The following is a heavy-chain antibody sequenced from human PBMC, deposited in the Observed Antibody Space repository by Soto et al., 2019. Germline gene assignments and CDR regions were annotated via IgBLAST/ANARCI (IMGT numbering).Heavy chain of an antibody. Sequence: GGSLRLSCVGSGFIFSNAWMNWVRLAPGKGLEWVARIKSKPAGGTIDYAAPVKGRFTISRDDSRNTVYLQMNSLKSDDTAVYYCSTGGYYLDFWGQGTLVTVSS. CDR1: GFIFSNAW. J-gene: IGHJ4*02. CDR2: IKSKPAGGTI. V-gene: IGHV3-15*07. CDR3: STGGYYLDF.